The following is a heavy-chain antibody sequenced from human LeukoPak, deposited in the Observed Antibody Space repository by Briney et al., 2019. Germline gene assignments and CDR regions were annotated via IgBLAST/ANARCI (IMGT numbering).Heavy chain of an antibody. V-gene: IGHV1-2*02. Sequence: ASVKVSCKASGYTVTGYYMHWVRQAPGQGLEWMGWINPNSGGTNYAQKFQGRVTMTRDTSISTAYMELSRLRSDDTAVYYCARDPTLVDDYVWGSYRWNNWFDPWGQGTLVTVSS. CDR3: ARDPTLVDDYVWGSYRWNNWFDP. D-gene: IGHD3-16*02. CDR2: INPNSGGT. CDR1: GYTVTGYY. J-gene: IGHJ5*02.